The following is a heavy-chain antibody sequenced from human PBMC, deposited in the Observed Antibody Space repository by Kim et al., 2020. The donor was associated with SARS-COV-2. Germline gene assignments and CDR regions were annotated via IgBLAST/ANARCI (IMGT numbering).Heavy chain of an antibody. J-gene: IGHJ5*02. CDR3: ARDGGYCSSTSCYFWFDP. CDR1: GDSVSSNSAA. V-gene: IGHV6-1*01. CDR2: AYYRSKWYN. D-gene: IGHD2-2*01. Sequence: SQTLSLTCAISGDSVSSNSAAWNWIRQSPSRGLEWLGRAYYRSKWYNDYAVSVKSRITINPDTSKNQFSLQLNSVTPEDTAVYYCARDGGYCSSTSCYFWFDPWGQGTLVTVSS.